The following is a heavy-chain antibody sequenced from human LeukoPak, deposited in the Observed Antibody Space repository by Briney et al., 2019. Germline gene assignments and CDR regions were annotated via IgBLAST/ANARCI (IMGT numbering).Heavy chain of an antibody. J-gene: IGHJ3*02. CDR1: GFTVSSNY. D-gene: IGHD3-3*01. CDR3: AKANRRFGVVLDAFDI. V-gene: IGHV3-66*02. Sequence: PGGSLRLSCAASGFTVSSNYMSWVRQAPGKGLEWVSVIYSGGSTYYADSVKGRFTISRDNSKNTLYLQMNSLRAEDTAVYYCAKANRRFGVVLDAFDIWGQGTMVTVSS. CDR2: IYSGGST.